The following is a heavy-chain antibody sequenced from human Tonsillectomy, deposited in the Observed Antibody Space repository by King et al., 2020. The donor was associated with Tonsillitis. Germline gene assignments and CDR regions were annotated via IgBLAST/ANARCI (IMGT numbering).Heavy chain of an antibody. J-gene: IGHJ4*02. Sequence: QLQESGPGLVKPSETLSLTCTVSGGPISTSSYYWGWIRQPPGEGLEWIGSMFYSGSAYYNPSLKSRVTISVDTSKNQFSLKLSSVTAADTAVDYCARHYYDSSSDDYWGQGTLVTVSS. V-gene: IGHV4-39*01. CDR2: MFYSGSA. D-gene: IGHD3-22*01. CDR1: GGPISTSSYY. CDR3: ARHYYDSSSDDY.